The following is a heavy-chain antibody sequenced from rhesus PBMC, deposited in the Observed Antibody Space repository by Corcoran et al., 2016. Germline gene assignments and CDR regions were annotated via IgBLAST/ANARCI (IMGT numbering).Heavy chain of an antibody. V-gene: IGHV4-173*01. CDR1: GFTFSSYG. J-gene: IGHJ4*01. Sequence: VQLVESGGGLVQPGGSLRLSCAASGFTFSSYGIFWVCQPPGKGLEWIGRISGSGGSTDDNPSLKSRVTISTDTSKNQFSLKLSSVTAADTAVYYCARDSRGPRYWGQGVLVTVSS. CDR2: ISGSGGST. CDR3: ARDSRGPRY.